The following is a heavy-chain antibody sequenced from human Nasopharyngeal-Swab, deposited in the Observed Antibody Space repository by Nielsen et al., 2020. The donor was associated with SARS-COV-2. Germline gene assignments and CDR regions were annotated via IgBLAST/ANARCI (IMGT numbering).Heavy chain of an antibody. Sequence: GGSLRLSCAASGFTFDDYAMHWVRQAPGKGLEWVSGISWNSGSIGYADSVKGRFTISRDNAKNSLYLQMNSLRAEDTALYYCAKMADHDYGDYGVVYWGQGTLVTVSS. V-gene: IGHV3-9*01. CDR3: AKMADHDYGDYGVVY. CDR2: ISWNSGSI. D-gene: IGHD4-17*01. J-gene: IGHJ4*02. CDR1: GFTFDDYA.